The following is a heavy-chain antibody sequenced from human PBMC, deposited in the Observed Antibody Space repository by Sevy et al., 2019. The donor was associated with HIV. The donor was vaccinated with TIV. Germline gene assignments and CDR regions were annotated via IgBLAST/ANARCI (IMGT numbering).Heavy chain of an antibody. CDR2: ISSSSSYI. Sequence: GGSLRLSCAASGFTFSSYSMNWVRQAPGKGLEWVSSISSSSSYIYYADSAKGRFTISRDNAKNSLYLQMNSLRAEDTAVYYCASITMVRGAFDYWGQGTLVTVSS. CDR1: GFTFSSYS. J-gene: IGHJ4*02. D-gene: IGHD3-10*01. CDR3: ASITMVRGAFDY. V-gene: IGHV3-21*01.